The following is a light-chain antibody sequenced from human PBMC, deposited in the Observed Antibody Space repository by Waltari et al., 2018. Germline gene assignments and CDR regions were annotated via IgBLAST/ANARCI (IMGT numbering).Light chain of an antibody. CDR1: QSVSSW. J-gene: IGKJ1*01. V-gene: IGKV1-5*03. CDR3: QQYNTYST. Sequence: DIELTQSPSTLSVSVGERATVTCRASQSVSSWLAWYQQKPGKAPKLLIAKASTLDGGVPSRFSGSGAGTVFTLIISSLQPDDFATYYCQQYNTYSTFGQGTKVDIK. CDR2: KAS.